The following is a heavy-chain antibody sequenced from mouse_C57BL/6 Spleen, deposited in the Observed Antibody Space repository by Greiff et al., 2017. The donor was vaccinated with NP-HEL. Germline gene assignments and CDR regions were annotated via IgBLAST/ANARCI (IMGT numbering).Heavy chain of an antibody. Sequence: QVQLQQSGPELVKPGASVKISCKASGYAFSSSWMNWVKQRPGKGLEWIGRIYPGDGDTNYNGKFKGKATLTADKSSSTAYMQLSSLTSEDSAVYFCARVITTVVARGYFDVWGTGTTVTVSS. CDR1: GYAFSSSW. CDR3: ARVITTVVARGYFDV. J-gene: IGHJ1*03. D-gene: IGHD1-1*01. CDR2: IYPGDGDT. V-gene: IGHV1-82*01.